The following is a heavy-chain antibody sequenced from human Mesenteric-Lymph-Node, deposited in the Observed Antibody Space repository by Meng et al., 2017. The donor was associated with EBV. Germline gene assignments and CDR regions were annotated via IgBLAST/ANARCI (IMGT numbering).Heavy chain of an antibody. D-gene: IGHD3-10*01. Sequence: QLQPQESGPGLVKPSETLSLTCTVSGGSISSSSYYWGWIRQPPGKGLEWIGSIYYSGSTYYNPSLESRFAMSLDTYKNQFSLRLTSVTAADTALYYCARGAYEGSGSKFADWGQGTLVTVSS. CDR3: ARGAYEGSGSKFAD. J-gene: IGHJ4*02. CDR1: GGSISSSSYY. V-gene: IGHV4-39*07. CDR2: IYYSGST.